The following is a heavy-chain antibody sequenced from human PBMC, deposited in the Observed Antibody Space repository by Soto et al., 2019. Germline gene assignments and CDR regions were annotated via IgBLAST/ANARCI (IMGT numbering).Heavy chain of an antibody. D-gene: IGHD3-10*01. CDR1: GFTFSSYG. J-gene: IGHJ6*02. Sequence: GGSLRLSCAASGFTFSSYGMHWVRQAPGKGLEWVAVIWYDGSNKYYADSVKGRFTIARDNSKNTMYLQMNSLRAEDTAVYYCARLPMVRGVPYYYYYGMDVWGQGTTVTVSS. V-gene: IGHV3-33*01. CDR2: IWYDGSNK. CDR3: ARLPMVRGVPYYYYYGMDV.